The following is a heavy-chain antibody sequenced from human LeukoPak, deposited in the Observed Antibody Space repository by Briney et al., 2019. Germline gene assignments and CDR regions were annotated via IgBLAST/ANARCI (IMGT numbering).Heavy chain of an antibody. Sequence: SGTLSLTCTVSGGSISSGSYYWSWIRQPAGKGLEWIGRIYTSGSTNYNPSLKSRVTISVDTSKNQFSLKLSSVTAADTAVYYCARAAVALAPKNNWFDPWGQGTLVTVSS. CDR3: ARAAVALAPKNNWFDP. CDR1: GGSISSGSYY. D-gene: IGHD6-19*01. CDR2: IYTSGST. V-gene: IGHV4-61*02. J-gene: IGHJ5*02.